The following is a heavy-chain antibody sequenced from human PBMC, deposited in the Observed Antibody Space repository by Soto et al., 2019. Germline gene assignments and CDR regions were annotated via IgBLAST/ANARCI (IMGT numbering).Heavy chain of an antibody. J-gene: IGHJ2*01. Sequence: GGSLRLSCAASGFTFSSYGMHWVRQAPGKGLEWVAVISYDGSNKYYADSVKGRFTISRDNSKNTLYLQMNSLRAEDTAVYYCAKDRRLGISNWYFDLWGRGTLVTVSS. CDR3: AKDRRLGISNWYFDL. CDR1: GFTFSSYG. CDR2: ISYDGSNK. D-gene: IGHD7-27*01. V-gene: IGHV3-30*18.